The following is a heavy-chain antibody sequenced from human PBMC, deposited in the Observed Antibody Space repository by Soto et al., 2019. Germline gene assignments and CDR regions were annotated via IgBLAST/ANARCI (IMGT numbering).Heavy chain of an antibody. Sequence: QVQLVQSGAEVKKPGSSVKVSCTTSGGTISSFGMNWVRQAPGQGLEWMGGIVPIDGSKKYAEKFQGRVTITADASTSTVYMDLSSLRSEDTAVYYCARSFTKSRRGGVAFDYWGQGTLITVSP. CDR3: ARSFTKSRRGGVAFDY. D-gene: IGHD3-3*01. V-gene: IGHV1-69*01. J-gene: IGHJ4*02. CDR1: GGTISSFG. CDR2: IVPIDGSK.